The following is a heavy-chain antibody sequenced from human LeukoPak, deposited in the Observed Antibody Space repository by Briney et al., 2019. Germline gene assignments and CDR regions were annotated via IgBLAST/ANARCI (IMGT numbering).Heavy chain of an antibody. J-gene: IGHJ4*02. Sequence: PGGSLRLSCTASGFPFIEDSMNWVRQVPGKGLEWISYIGIDSGNTKYADSVRGRFTISADKAKNSLYLQMNSLRVEDTAVYYCARDHNYAFDNWGQGTLVSVAS. D-gene: IGHD1-1*01. CDR1: GFPFIEDS. V-gene: IGHV3-48*01. CDR3: ARDHNYAFDN. CDR2: IGIDSGNT.